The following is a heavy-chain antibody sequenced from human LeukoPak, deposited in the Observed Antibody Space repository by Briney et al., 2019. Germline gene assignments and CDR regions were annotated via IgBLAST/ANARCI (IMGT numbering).Heavy chain of an antibody. CDR2: LDPSDSYA. J-gene: IGHJ4*02. D-gene: IGHD6-19*01. Sequence: GESLKISCKASGYSFTSYWVSWVRQMPGKGLEWMGRLDPSDSYAYYSTSFQGHVTISTGKSTSTAYLQWSSLKASDTAMYYCARRSWSSRWPQDYWGKGTLVIVSS. CDR3: ARRSWSSRWPQDY. V-gene: IGHV5-10-1*01. CDR1: GYSFTSYW.